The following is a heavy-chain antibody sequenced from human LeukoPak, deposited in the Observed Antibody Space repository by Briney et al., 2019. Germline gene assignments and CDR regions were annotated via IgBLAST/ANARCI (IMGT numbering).Heavy chain of an antibody. Sequence: ASVKVSCKASGYTFTSYGISWVRQAPGQGLEWMGWISAYNGNTNYAQKLQGRVTVTTDTSTSTAYMELRSLRSDDTAVYYCARPIDSGSYSIAFGYWGQGTLVTVSS. CDR2: ISAYNGNT. V-gene: IGHV1-18*01. CDR3: ARPIDSGSYSIAFGY. D-gene: IGHD1-26*01. J-gene: IGHJ4*02. CDR1: GYTFTSYG.